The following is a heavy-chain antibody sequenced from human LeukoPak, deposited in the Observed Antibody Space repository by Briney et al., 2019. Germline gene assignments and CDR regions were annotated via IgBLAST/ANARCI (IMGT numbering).Heavy chain of an antibody. CDR3: ARMGDYRYYDFWSGSPPYYYYGMDV. Sequence: SETLSLTCTVSGGSISSYYWSWIRQPPGKGLEWSGYIYYSGSTNYNPSLKSRVTISVDTSKNQFSLKLSSVTAADTAVYYCARMGDYRYYDFWSGSPPYYYYGMDVWGQGTTVTVSS. D-gene: IGHD3-3*01. CDR2: IYYSGST. J-gene: IGHJ6*02. CDR1: GGSISSYY. V-gene: IGHV4-59*01.